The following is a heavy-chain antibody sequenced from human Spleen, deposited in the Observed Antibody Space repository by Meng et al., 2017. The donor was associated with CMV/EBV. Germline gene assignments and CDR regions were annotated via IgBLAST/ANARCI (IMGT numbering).Heavy chain of an antibody. V-gene: IGHV3-23*01. J-gene: IGHJ6*02. D-gene: IGHD2-15*01. CDR2: ISYNGGGT. CDR1: GFTFSSYA. CDR3: ARDLPEVDYGMDV. Sequence: GESLKISCAASGFTFSSYAMNWVRQAPGKGLEWVSSISYNGGGTYYADSVKGRFTISRDNSKNTLYLQMNSLRAEDTAVYYCARDLPEVDYGMDVWGQGTTVTVSS.